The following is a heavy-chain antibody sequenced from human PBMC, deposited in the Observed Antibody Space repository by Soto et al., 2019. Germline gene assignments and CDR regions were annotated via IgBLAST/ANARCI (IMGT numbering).Heavy chain of an antibody. CDR1: GFSLSTTGEG. CDR2: VHWNDDK. V-gene: IGHV2-5*01. CDR3: AHRRRGATSPDYNGLDV. J-gene: IGHJ6*02. D-gene: IGHD1-26*01. Sequence: QITLKEAGPTLVKPTQTLTLTCTFSGFSLSTTGEGVFWIRQPPGKAPEWLALVHWNDDKRYSPSLRPRLTIRKDTSRNQVVLSLTNLDPVDTGTDYCAHRRRGATSPDYNGLDVWGQGTTFIVSS.